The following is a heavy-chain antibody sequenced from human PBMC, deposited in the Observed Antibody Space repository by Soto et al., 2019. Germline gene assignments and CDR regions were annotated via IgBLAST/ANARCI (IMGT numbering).Heavy chain of an antibody. Sequence: KSSETLSLTCTVSGGSINSYYWSWIRQPPGKGLEWIGYIYYSGSTNYNPSLKSRVTISVDTSKNQFSLKLSSVTAADTAVYYCARLYGLDAFDIWGQGTMVTVSS. CDR1: GGSINSYY. CDR3: ARLYGLDAFDI. CDR2: IYYSGST. J-gene: IGHJ3*02. V-gene: IGHV4-59*08. D-gene: IGHD3-16*02.